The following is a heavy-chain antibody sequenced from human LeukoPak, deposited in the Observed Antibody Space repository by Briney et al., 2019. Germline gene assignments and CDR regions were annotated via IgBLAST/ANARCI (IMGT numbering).Heavy chain of an antibody. Sequence: GRSLRLSCATSGFTFSSYGIHWVRQAPGKGMEWVAVVSNDGRNEYYADSVQGRFSISRDNSKNTVYLQMNSLRAEDTAVYYCAREKELSSWGQGTLVTVSS. V-gene: IGHV3-33*01. CDR2: VSNDGRNE. D-gene: IGHD3-16*02. J-gene: IGHJ4*02. CDR3: AREKELSS. CDR1: GFTFSSYG.